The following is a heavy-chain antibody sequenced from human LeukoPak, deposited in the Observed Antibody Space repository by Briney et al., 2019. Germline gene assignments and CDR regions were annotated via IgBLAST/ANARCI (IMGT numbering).Heavy chain of an antibody. CDR3: ARDYCEVATILDY. CDR1: GFTFSSYW. V-gene: IGHV3-74*01. Sequence: GGSLRLSCAASGFTFSSYWMHWVRQAPGKGLVWVSRINSAGSSTSYADSVKGRFTISRDNAKNTLYLQMNSLRAGDTAVYYCARDYCEVATILDYWGQGTLVTVSS. CDR2: INSAGSST. D-gene: IGHD5-12*01. J-gene: IGHJ4*02.